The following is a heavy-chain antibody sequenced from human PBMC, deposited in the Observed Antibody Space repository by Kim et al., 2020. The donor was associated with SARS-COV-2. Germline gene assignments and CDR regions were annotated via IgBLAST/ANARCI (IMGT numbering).Heavy chain of an antibody. CDR3: ANDQGYHLLREFDS. CDR2: ISNTGGST. V-gene: IGHV3-23*01. CDR1: GFKFNNFA. D-gene: IGHD3-9*01. Sequence: GGSLRLSCAASGFKFNNFAMSWVRQAPGQGLEWVSAISNTGGSTYEADSVKGRFTISRDNSMNTVHLQMNSLRAEDTAVYCCANDQGYHLLREFDSWGQG. J-gene: IGHJ4*02.